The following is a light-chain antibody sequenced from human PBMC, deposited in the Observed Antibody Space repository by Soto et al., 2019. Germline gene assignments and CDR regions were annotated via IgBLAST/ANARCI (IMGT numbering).Light chain of an antibody. V-gene: IGKV3-15*01. CDR3: HQYNYWPT. J-gene: IGKJ1*01. CDR2: GAS. CDR1: QSVSSN. Sequence: EIVMTQSPDILSESPGERATLSCRASQSVSSNLAWYQQKPGQSPRLLIYGASTRATGIPVRFSGSGSGTEFTLTISSLQSEDFAVYYCHQYNYWPTFGQGTKVEIK.